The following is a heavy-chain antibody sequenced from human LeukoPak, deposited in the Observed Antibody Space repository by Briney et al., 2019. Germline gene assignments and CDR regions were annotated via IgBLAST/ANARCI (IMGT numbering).Heavy chain of an antibody. J-gene: IGHJ4*02. Sequence: GGSLRLSCAASGVTFSSYSMNWVRQAPGKGLEWVSYISSSSSTIYYADSVKGRFTISRDNAKNSLYLQMNSLRDEDTAVYYCARDRGYGDLSYYFDYWGQGTLVTVSS. CDR1: GVTFSSYS. D-gene: IGHD4-17*01. V-gene: IGHV3-48*02. CDR3: ARDRGYGDLSYYFDY. CDR2: ISSSSSTI.